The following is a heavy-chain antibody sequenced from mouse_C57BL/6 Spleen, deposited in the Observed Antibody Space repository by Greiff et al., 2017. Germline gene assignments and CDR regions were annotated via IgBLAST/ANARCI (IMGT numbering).Heavy chain of an antibody. CDR3: TRCSWYFDV. CDR2: IDPGTGGT. CDR1: GYTFTDYE. J-gene: IGHJ1*03. V-gene: IGHV1-15*01. Sequence: VQLQQSGAELVRPGASVTLSCKASGYTFTDYEMHWVKQTPVHGLEWIGAIDPGTGGTAYNQKFKGKAILTADKSSRTAYMELRLLTSEDSAVYYCTRCSWYFDVWGKGTTVTVAA.